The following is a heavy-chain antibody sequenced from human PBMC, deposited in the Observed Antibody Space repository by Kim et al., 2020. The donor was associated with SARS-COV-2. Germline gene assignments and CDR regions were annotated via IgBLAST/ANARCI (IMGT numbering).Heavy chain of an antibody. Sequence: ASVKVSCKVSGYTLTELSMHWVRQAPGKGLEWMGGFDPEDGETIYAQKFQGRVTMTEDTSTDTAYMELISLRSEDTAVYYCATVSPTTVTTYTFWYFDLWGRGTLVTVSS. CDR3: ATVSPTTVTTYTFWYFDL. J-gene: IGHJ2*01. D-gene: IGHD4-17*01. V-gene: IGHV1-24*01. CDR2: FDPEDGET. CDR1: GYTLTELS.